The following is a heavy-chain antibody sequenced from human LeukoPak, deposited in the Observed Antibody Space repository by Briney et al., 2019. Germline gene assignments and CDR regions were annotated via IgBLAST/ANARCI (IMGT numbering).Heavy chain of an antibody. CDR1: GFTFSSYA. D-gene: IGHD6-13*01. CDR3: ARDGPTTYSSSWYYDY. Sequence: PGGSLRLSCAASGFTFSSYAMSWVRQAPGKGLEWVSAISSGATTYYADSVKGRFTISRDNSKNTLYLQMNSLRAEDTAVYYCARDGPTTYSSSWYYDYWGQGTLVTVSS. CDR2: ISSGATT. J-gene: IGHJ4*02. V-gene: IGHV3-23*01.